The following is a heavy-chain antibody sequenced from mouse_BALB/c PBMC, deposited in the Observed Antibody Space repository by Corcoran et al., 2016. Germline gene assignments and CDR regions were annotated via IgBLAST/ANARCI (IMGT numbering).Heavy chain of an antibody. CDR2: INTYTGEP. Sequence: QIQLVQSGPELKKPGETVRISCKASGYTFSNYGMNWLKQAPGKGLKWRGWINTYTGEPTYADDFKGRFAFSLETSASTAYLQINNLKNEDTATYFCAREPYAMDYWGQGTSVTVSS. V-gene: IGHV9-3-1*01. CDR1: GYTFSNYG. CDR3: AREPYAMDY. J-gene: IGHJ4*01. D-gene: IGHD6-1*01.